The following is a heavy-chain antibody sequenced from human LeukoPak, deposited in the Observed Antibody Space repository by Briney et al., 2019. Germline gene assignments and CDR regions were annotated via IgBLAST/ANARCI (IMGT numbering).Heavy chain of an antibody. CDR1: GGTFSSYA. J-gene: IGHJ3*02. CDR3: ARPRNRMRQGYSSGWAFDI. Sequence: ASVKVSCKASGGTFSSYAISWVRQAPGQGLEWMGWISAYNGNTNYAQKLQGRVTMTTDTSTSTAYMELRSLRSDDTAVYYCARPRNRMRQGYSSGWAFDIWGQGTMVTVSS. CDR2: ISAYNGNT. V-gene: IGHV1-18*01. D-gene: IGHD6-19*01.